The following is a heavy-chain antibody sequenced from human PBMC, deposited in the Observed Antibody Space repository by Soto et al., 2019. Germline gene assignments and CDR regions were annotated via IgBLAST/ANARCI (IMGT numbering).Heavy chain of an antibody. CDR2: IIPIFGTA. CDR3: ARSGGAAAGLWFDP. J-gene: IGHJ5*02. CDR1: GGTFSSYA. D-gene: IGHD6-13*01. Sequence: QVQLVQSWAEVKKPGSSVKVSCKASGGTFSSYAISWVRQAPGQGLDWVGRIIPIFGTAHYVHKFQGRVTITADESTTTGYMELSSLRSEDTDVYYCARSGGAAAGLWFDPWGQGTLVTVSS. V-gene: IGHV1-69*01.